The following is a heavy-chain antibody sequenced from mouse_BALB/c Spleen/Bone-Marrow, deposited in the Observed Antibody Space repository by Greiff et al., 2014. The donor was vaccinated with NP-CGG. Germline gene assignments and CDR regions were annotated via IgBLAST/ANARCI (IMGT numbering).Heavy chain of an antibody. CDR1: GYTFTNYW. Sequence: EVKLQESGTVLARPGASLRMSCKASGYTFTNYWINWIKQRPGQGLEWIGAIYPGNNDAKYTQKFKAKAKLTAVTSTSTADMELSSLTNEDSAVYYCARNGDWVFDYWGQGTLVTVSA. J-gene: IGHJ3*01. CDR2: IYPGNNDA. CDR3: ARNGDWVFDY. D-gene: IGHD4-1*01. V-gene: IGHV1-5*01.